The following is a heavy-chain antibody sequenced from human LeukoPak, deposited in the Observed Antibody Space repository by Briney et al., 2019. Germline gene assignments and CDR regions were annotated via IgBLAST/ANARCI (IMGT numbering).Heavy chain of an antibody. CDR3: ARGFFWSGSYYHFDY. Sequence: ASVKVSCKASGYTFTGYYMHWVRQAPGQGLEWRGWINPNSGGTNYAQKFQGRVTMTRDTSISTAYMELSRLRSDDTAVYYCARGFFWSGSYYHFDYWGQGTLVTVSS. D-gene: IGHD1-26*01. V-gene: IGHV1-2*02. CDR1: GYTFTGYY. J-gene: IGHJ4*02. CDR2: INPNSGGT.